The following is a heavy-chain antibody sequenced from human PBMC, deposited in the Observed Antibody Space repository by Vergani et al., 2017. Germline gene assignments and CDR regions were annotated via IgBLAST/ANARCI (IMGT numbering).Heavy chain of an antibody. CDR3: ARGVTLVAAAIQKYYYMDV. CDR1: GGSFSGYY. CDR2: INHSGST. Sequence: QVQLQQWGAGLLKPSETLSLTCAVYGGSFSGYYWSWIRQPPGKGLEWIGEINHSGSTNYNPSLKSRVTISVDTSKNQFSLKLRSVTAADTAVYYCARGVTLVAAAIQKYYYMDVSGKDSTVTVSS. D-gene: IGHD2-2*02. V-gene: IGHV4-34*01. J-gene: IGHJ6*03.